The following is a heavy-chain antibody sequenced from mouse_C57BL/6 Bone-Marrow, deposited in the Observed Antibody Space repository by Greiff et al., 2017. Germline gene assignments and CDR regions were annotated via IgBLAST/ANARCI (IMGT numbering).Heavy chain of an antibody. D-gene: IGHD1-1*01. J-gene: IGHJ1*03. V-gene: IGHV1-55*01. CDR3: ARWGYYGSSYDWYFDV. CDR2: IYPGSGST. Sequence: QVQLKESGAELVKPGASVKMSCKASGYTFTSYWITWVKQRPGQGLEWIGDIYPGSGSTNYNEKFKSKATLTVDTSSSTAYMQLSILTSEDSAVYYCARWGYYGSSYDWYFDVWGTGTTVTVSS. CDR1: GYTFTSYW.